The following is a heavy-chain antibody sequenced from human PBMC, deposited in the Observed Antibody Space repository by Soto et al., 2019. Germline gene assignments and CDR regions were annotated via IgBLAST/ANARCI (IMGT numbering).Heavy chain of an antibody. Sequence: QVQLQESGPGLVKPSETLSLTCTVSGGSISNHYWSWIRRPPGKGLEWIGYIYYNGNTNYNPSLKSRVTMSVDTSKNQISLKLSSVTVADTAVYYCTRANWYSEYWGQGTLVTVSS. D-gene: IGHD7-27*01. CDR1: GGSISNHY. J-gene: IGHJ4*02. CDR3: TRANWYSEY. V-gene: IGHV4-59*11. CDR2: IYYNGNT.